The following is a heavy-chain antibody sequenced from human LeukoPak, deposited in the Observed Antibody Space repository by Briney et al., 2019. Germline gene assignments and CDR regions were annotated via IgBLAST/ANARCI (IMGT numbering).Heavy chain of an antibody. CDR1: GFTFNTYS. Sequence: KPGGSLRLSCVVSGFTFNTYSMNWVRQAPGKGLEWVSSISSSSVYIHYADSVKGRFTISRDNAKKSLYLQMNSLRAEDTAVYYGAKGAPAPLLWFGEFPLAPGFCDYWGQGTLVTVSS. V-gene: IGHV3-21*04. CDR3: AKGAPAPLLWFGEFPLAPGFCDY. J-gene: IGHJ4*02. CDR2: ISSSSVYI. D-gene: IGHD3-10*01.